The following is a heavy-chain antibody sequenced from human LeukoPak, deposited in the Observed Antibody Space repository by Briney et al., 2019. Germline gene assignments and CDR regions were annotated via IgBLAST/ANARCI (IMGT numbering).Heavy chain of an antibody. V-gene: IGHV3-74*01. D-gene: IGHD2-15*01. CDR3: AIFQISTRWPEYFQH. CDR1: GFTFGSYW. Sequence: PGGSLRLSCVASGFTFGSYWMHWVRQAPGEGLVWVSRINSGGSSTSYADSVKGRFTISKDNSKNTLYLQMNSLRAEDTAIYYCAIFQISTRWPEYFQHWGQGTLVTVSS. J-gene: IGHJ1*01. CDR2: INSGGSST.